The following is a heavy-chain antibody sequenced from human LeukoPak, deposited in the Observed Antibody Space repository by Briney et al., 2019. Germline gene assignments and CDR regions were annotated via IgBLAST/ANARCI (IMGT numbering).Heavy chain of an antibody. Sequence: GGSLRLSCAASGFTFSSYGMHWVRQAPGKGLEWVAFIRYDGSNKYYADSMKGRFTISRDNSKNTLYLQMNSLRAEDTAVYYCAKVELRYDAFDIWGQGTMVTVSS. V-gene: IGHV3-30*02. D-gene: IGHD1-7*01. CDR1: GFTFSSYG. CDR3: AKVELRYDAFDI. J-gene: IGHJ3*02. CDR2: IRYDGSNK.